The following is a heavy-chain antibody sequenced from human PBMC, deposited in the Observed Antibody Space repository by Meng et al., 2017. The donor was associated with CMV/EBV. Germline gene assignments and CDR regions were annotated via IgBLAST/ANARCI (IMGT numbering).Heavy chain of an antibody. CDR3: AKGPTGTADY. CDR1: GFTFSSYG. D-gene: IGHD1-1*01. Sequence: VDRVEFGGGGVQHGGSLRLSCAASGFTFSSYGMHWVCQAPGKGLEWVAFIRYDGSNKYYADSVKGRFTISRDNSKNTLYLQMNSLRAEDTAVYYCAKGPTGTADYWGQGTLVTVSS. CDR2: IRYDGSNK. J-gene: IGHJ4*02. V-gene: IGHV3-30*02.